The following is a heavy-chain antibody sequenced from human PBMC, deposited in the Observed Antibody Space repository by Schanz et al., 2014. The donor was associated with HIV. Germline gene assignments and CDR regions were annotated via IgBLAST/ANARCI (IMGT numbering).Heavy chain of an antibody. V-gene: IGHV1-69*06. D-gene: IGHD2-15*01. Sequence: QVQLVQSGAEVKKPGSSVKVSCKASEGTLSSNAISWVRQAPGQGLEWMGGIIPMFGTANYAQKFQGRVTMTRDTSTSTVYMELSSLRSEDTAVYYCAREDPNYGGNPFEYWGQGTLVTVSS. J-gene: IGHJ4*02. CDR2: IIPMFGTA. CDR3: AREDPNYGGNPFEY. CDR1: EGTLSSNA.